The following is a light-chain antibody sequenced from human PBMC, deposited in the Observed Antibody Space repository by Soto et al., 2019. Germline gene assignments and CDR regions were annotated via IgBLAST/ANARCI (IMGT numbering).Light chain of an antibody. Sequence: EIVLTQSPGTLSLSPGERATLSCRASQSVSSNYLAGYQQKPGQAPRLLTYGASSRATGIPDRFSGSGSGTDFTLTISRLEPEDFAVYPCQQYGRSPLAFGGGTKVEIK. CDR1: QSVSSNY. V-gene: IGKV3-20*01. J-gene: IGKJ4*01. CDR2: GAS. CDR3: QQYGRSPLA.